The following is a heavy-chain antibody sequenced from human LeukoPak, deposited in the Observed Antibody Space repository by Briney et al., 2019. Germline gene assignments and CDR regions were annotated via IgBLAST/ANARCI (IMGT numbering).Heavy chain of an antibody. CDR2: ISSSSSYI. D-gene: IGHD4-17*01. V-gene: IGHV3-21*01. Sequence: GGSLRLSCAASGFTFSSYSMNWVRQAPGKGLEWVSSISSSSSYIYYADSVKGRFTISRDNAKNSLYLQMNSLRAEDTAVYYCASWGTVTTKQPMSYWGRGTLVTVSS. CDR3: ASWGTVTTKQPMSY. CDR1: GFTFSSYS. J-gene: IGHJ4*02.